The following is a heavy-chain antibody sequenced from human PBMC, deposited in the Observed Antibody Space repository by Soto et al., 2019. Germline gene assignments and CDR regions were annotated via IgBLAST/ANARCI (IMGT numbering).Heavy chain of an antibody. J-gene: IGHJ3*01. CDR2: VKSKTDGGTN. CDR3: TTEWLDQLGAFDL. V-gene: IGHV3-15*01. Sequence: EVQLVESGGGLVNPGGSLRLSCAASGFTFNNAWMTWVRQAPGKGLEWVGRVKSKTDGGTNDYAAPVKGRFTISRDDSKNTLYRQMNSLKIENTAVYYCTTEWLDQLGAFDLWGQGTMVTVSS. D-gene: IGHD2-2*01. CDR1: GFTFNNAW.